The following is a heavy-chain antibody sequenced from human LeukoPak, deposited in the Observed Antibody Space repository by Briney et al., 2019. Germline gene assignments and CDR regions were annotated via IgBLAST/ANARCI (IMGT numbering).Heavy chain of an antibody. CDR1: GYTFNSYG. Sequence: ASVKVSCKASGYTFNSYGFSWVRQAPGQGLEWMGWISAYNGNTNYAQKLQGRVTMTTDTSTSTAYMELRSLRSDDTAVYYCTRDRAAAANWFDPWGQGTLVTVST. D-gene: IGHD6-13*01. CDR2: ISAYNGNT. J-gene: IGHJ5*02. CDR3: TRDRAAAANWFDP. V-gene: IGHV1-18*01.